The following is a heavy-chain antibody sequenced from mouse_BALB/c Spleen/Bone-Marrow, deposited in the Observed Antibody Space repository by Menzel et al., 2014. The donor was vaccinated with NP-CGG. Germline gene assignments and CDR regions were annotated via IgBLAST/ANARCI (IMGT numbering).Heavy chain of an antibody. CDR2: ISSGGSYT. D-gene: IGHD2-4*01. Sequence: EVKLVESGGGLVKPGGSLKLSCAASGFTFSSYAMSWVRQSPEKRLEWVAEISSGGSYTYYPDTVKGRFTISRDNAKNTLYLEMSSLRSEDTAMYYCAREGLRRRAAMDYWGQGTSVTVSS. J-gene: IGHJ4*01. CDR1: GFTFSSYA. V-gene: IGHV5-9-4*01. CDR3: AREGLRRRAAMDY.